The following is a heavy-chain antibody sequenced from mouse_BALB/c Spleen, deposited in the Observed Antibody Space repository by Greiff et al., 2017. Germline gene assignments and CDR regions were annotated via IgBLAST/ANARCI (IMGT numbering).Heavy chain of an antibody. CDR1: GYTFTSYW. D-gene: IGHD1-1*01. J-gene: IGHJ2*01. CDR2: INPSTGYT. CDR3: ARYRDYYGSIGFDY. V-gene: IGHV1-7*01. Sequence: VQLQQSGAELAKPGASVKMSCKASGYTFTSYWMHWVNQRPGQGLEWIGYINPSTGYTEYNQKFKDKATLTADKSSSTAYMQLSSLTSEDSAVYYCARYRDYYGSIGFDYWGQGTTLTVSS.